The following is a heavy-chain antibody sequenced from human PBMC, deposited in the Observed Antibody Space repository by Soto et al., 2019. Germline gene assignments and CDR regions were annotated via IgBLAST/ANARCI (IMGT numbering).Heavy chain of an antibody. Sequence: PGGSLRLSCAASGFIFSNYWMHWVRQAPGKGLVWVSRIKSGEIGISYADSVKGRFTTSRDNAKNTLYRQMNSLRVEDTAVYYCARGGPDILTGPLDYWGQGTLVTVSS. J-gene: IGHJ4*02. D-gene: IGHD3-9*01. CDR1: GFIFSNYW. CDR3: ARGGPDILTGPLDY. V-gene: IGHV3-74*01. CDR2: IKSGEIGI.